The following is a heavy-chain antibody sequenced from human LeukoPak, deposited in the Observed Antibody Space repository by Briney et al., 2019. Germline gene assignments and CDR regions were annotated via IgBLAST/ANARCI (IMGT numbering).Heavy chain of an antibody. CDR1: GFTFSSYA. CDR3: AKEGTGTTSVTSAFDY. Sequence: GGSLRLSCAASGFTFSSYAMSWVRHAPGKGREWLSAISGGGGNTYYADSWKGRFTISRDNSKKPLYLQMNSLRAEDTAVYYCAKEGTGTTSVTSAFDYWGQGILVTVST. D-gene: IGHD1-1*01. CDR2: ISGGGGNT. J-gene: IGHJ4*02. V-gene: IGHV3-23*01.